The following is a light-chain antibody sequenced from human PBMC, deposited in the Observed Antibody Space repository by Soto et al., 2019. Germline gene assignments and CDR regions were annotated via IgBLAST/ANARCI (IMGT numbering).Light chain of an antibody. J-gene: IGKJ4*01. V-gene: IGKV3-20*01. CDR1: QSVSSSY. Sequence: EIVLAQSPGTLSLSPGERATLSCRASQSVSSSYLAWYQQKPGQAPRLLIYGASSRATGIPDRFSGSGSGTDFTLTISRLEPEDFAVYYCQQYGSYPSFGGGTKVNIX. CDR2: GAS. CDR3: QQYGSYPS.